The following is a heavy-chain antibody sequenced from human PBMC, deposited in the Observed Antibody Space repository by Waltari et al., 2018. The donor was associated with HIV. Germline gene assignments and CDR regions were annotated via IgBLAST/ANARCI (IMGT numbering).Heavy chain of an antibody. J-gene: IGHJ4*02. Sequence: QLQLQESGPGLVKPSETLSLTCTVSGGSISSSSYYWGWIRQPPGKGLEWIGSIYYSGSTYYNPALKSRVTISVDTSKNQFSLKLSSVTAADTAVYYCASFQTTWFDYWGQGTLVTVSS. CDR3: ASFQTTWFDY. CDR1: GGSISSSSYY. V-gene: IGHV4-39*01. D-gene: IGHD4-17*01. CDR2: IYYSGST.